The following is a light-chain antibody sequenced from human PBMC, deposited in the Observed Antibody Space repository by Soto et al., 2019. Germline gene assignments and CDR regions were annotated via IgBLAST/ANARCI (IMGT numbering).Light chain of an antibody. CDR3: QHYNQWPLFT. J-gene: IGKJ3*01. CDR2: ATS. V-gene: IGKV3-15*01. CDR1: QSVSSN. Sequence: EIVMTQSPVTLSVSPGERATLSCRASQSVSSNVAWYQQRPGQAPRLLIYATSTRATGIPARFSGSGSGTEFTLTIRSLQSEDFAVYYCQHYNQWPLFTFGPGNKVDI.